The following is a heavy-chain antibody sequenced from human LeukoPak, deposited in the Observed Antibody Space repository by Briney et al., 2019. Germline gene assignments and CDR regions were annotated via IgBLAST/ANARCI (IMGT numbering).Heavy chain of an antibody. J-gene: IGHJ3*02. D-gene: IGHD2/OR15-2a*01. CDR1: GGSISSYY. V-gene: IGHV4-59*01. CDR2: IYYSVST. Sequence: SETLSLTCTVSGGSISSYYWTWIRQPPGKGLEWIGYIYYSVSTNYNPSLKSRVSISVDTSKNQFSLKLSSVTAADTAVYYCTRGQGIIDAFDIWGQGTVATVSS. CDR3: TRGQGIIDAFDI.